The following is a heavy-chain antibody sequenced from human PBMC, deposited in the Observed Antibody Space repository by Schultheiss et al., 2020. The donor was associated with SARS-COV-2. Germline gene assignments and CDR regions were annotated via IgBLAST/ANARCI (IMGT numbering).Heavy chain of an antibody. CDR1: GFTFSGSA. J-gene: IGHJ4*02. CDR3: AKDFRAPPNGGYFDY. Sequence: GGSLRLSCAASGFTFSGSAMHWVRQASGKGLEWVGRIRSKANSYATAYAASVKGRFTISRDDSKNTAYLQMNSLRAEDTAVYYCAKDFRAPPNGGYFDYWGQGTLVTVSS. D-gene: IGHD1-1*01. V-gene: IGHV3-73*01. CDR2: IRSKANSYAT.